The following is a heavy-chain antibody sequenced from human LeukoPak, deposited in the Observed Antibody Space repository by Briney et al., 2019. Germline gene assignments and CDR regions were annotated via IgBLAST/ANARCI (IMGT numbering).Heavy chain of an antibody. D-gene: IGHD3-10*01. CDR3: ARGKLWFGELPPDY. Sequence: GASVKVSCKASGYTFTDYYIHWVRQAPGQGLEWMGRINPNSGGTNYAQKFQGRVTMTRDTSISTAYMELSRLRSDDTAVSYCARGKLWFGELPPDYWGQGTLVTVSS. V-gene: IGHV1-2*06. J-gene: IGHJ4*02. CDR1: GYTFTDYY. CDR2: INPNSGGT.